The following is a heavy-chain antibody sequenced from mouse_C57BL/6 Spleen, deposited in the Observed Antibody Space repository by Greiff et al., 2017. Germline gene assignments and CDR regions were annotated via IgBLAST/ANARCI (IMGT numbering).Heavy chain of an antibody. CDR1: GYTFTDHT. CDR2: IYPRDGST. Sequence: QVQLQQSDAELVKPGASVKISCKVSGYTFTDHTIHWMKQRPEQGLEWIGYIYPRDGSTKYNEKFKGKATLTADKSSSTAYMQLNSLTSEDSAVYFWASGYYYGSSYWYFDVWGTGTTVTVSS. D-gene: IGHD1-1*01. CDR3: ASGYYYGSSYWYFDV. V-gene: IGHV1-78*01. J-gene: IGHJ1*03.